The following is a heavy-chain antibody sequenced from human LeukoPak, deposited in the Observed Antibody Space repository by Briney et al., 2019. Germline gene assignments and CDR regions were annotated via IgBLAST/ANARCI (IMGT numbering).Heavy chain of an antibody. V-gene: IGHV3-7*01. CDR1: GFTFSNYW. J-gene: IGHJ4*02. CDR3: ATSADTAAGPY. CDR2: IKEDGSVK. Sequence: GGSLRLSCAASGFTFSNYWMTWVRQAPGKGLEWVANIKEDGSVKFYVDSVKGRFTISRDNAKTSLYLQMNSLRAEDTAVYYCATSADTAAGPYWGQGALVMVSS. D-gene: IGHD6-13*01.